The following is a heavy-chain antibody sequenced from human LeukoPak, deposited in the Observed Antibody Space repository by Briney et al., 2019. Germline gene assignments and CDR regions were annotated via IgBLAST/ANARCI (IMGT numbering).Heavy chain of an antibody. J-gene: IGHJ1*01. V-gene: IGHV4-59*12. D-gene: IGHD1-26*01. CDR1: GGSISSYY. Sequence: SETLSLTCTVSGGSISSYYWSWIRQPPGKGLEWIGYIYYSGSTNYNPSLKSRVTISVDTSKNQFSLNLSSVTAADTAVYYCASPPRRVGATIPRTEYFQHWGQGTLVTVSS. CDR2: IYYSGST. CDR3: ASPPRRVGATIPRTEYFQH.